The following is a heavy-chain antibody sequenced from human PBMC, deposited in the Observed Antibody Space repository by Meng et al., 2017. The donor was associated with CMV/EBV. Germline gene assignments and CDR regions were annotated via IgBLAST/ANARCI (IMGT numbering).Heavy chain of an antibody. CDR1: RYTFTRYG. CDR3: ARDRTMVRGVTGY. CDR2: IIAYNGNT. J-gene: IGHJ4*02. V-gene: IGHV1-18*01. Sequence: GQVGQSGAGVMKPRAPVQISCQDSRYTFTRYGTSCARPAPGQGLEWMIWIIAYNGNTNSAQKLQGRVTMTTDTSTSTAYMELRSLRSDDTAVYYYARDRTMVRGVTGYWGQGTLVTVSS. D-gene: IGHD3-10*01.